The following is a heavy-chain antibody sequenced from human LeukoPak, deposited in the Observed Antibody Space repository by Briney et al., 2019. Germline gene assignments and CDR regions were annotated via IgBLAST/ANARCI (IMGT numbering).Heavy chain of an antibody. CDR1: GYIFTSYN. J-gene: IGHJ5*02. CDR2: INPSGGST. Sequence: ASVKVSCKASGYIFTSYNIYWVRQAPGQGLEWMGIINPSGGSTNYAQKFQGRVTMTRDTSTRTVYMELSDLRPEDTAVYYCARDYSGEWEQLTGWWFDPWGQGTLVIVSS. V-gene: IGHV1-46*01. D-gene: IGHD1-26*01. CDR3: ARDYSGEWEQLTGWWFDP.